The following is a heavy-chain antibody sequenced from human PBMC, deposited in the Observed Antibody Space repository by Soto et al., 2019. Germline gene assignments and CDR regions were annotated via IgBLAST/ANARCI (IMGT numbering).Heavy chain of an antibody. Sequence: QVQLQESGPGLVKPSETLSLPCTVFGGPVSGGSSSWSWIRQPPGKGLEWIGYIYYSGSTNYNPSLKSRVTISVDTSKNQFSLKLSSVTAADTAVYYCAREEIFGSRLNWGQGTLVTVSS. CDR3: AREEIFGSRLN. V-gene: IGHV4-61*01. CDR2: IYYSGST. D-gene: IGHD3-3*01. J-gene: IGHJ4*02. CDR1: GGPVSGGSSS.